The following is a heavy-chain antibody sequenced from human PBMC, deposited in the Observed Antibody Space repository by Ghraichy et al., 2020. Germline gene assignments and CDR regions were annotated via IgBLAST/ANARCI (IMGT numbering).Heavy chain of an antibody. J-gene: IGHJ4*02. V-gene: IGHV3-23*01. Sequence: GGSLRLSCATSGFIFSSYAMSWFRQAPGKGPEWVSAIGGAGGATFYADSKKGRITISRDNNKNTMYLKMSSLGAEDTVLYYCAKEHNYFDSSGPWGQGTLVTVSS. CDR1: GFIFSSYA. CDR3: AKEHNYFDSSGP. D-gene: IGHD3-22*01. CDR2: IGGAGGAT.